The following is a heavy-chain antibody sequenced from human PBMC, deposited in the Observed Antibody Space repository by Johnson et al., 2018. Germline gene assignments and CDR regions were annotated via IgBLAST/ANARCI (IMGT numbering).Heavy chain of an antibody. CDR1: GFTFSGSA. J-gene: IGHJ6*03. V-gene: IGHV3-73*01. CDR2: IRSKANSYAT. CDR3: TSYYDYYMDV. Sequence: VQLVESGGGLVQPGGSLKLSCAASGFTFSGSAMHWVRQASGKGLEWVGRIRSKANSYATAYAASVKGRFTISRDDSKNTAYLQMNSLKTEDTAVYYCTSYYDYYMDVWGKGTTVTVSS.